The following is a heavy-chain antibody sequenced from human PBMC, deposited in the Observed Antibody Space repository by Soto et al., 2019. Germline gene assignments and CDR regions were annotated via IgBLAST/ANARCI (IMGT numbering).Heavy chain of an antibody. CDR3: VRDRTEYGSYGSSYYDVFDI. D-gene: IGHD6-6*01. V-gene: IGHV3-7*05. CDR1: GFTFNAYW. Sequence: EVQLVESGGGLVQPGGSLRLSCAASGFTFNAYWMTWVRQAPGKGLEWVANINRDGTEKNYVDSVKGRFTVSRDNAKNSLHVQMYSLRAEDTAVYYCVRDRTEYGSYGSSYYDVFDIWGQGTKVTVSS. J-gene: IGHJ3*02. CDR2: INRDGTEK.